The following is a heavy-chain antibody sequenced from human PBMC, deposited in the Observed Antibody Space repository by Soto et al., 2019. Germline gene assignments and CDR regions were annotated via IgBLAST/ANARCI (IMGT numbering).Heavy chain of an antibody. CDR1: GGTFSSYA. CDR2: IIPIFGTS. D-gene: IGHD2-2*01. V-gene: IGHV1-69*13. J-gene: IGHJ6*02. CDR3: ARGSTPNFYYGMDV. Sequence: SVKVSCKASGGTFSSYAISWVRQAPGQGLEWMGGIIPIFGTSDYAQKFQDRVTITADESTSTAYMDLGSLRSEDTAVYYCARGSTPNFYYGMDVWGQGTTVTVSS.